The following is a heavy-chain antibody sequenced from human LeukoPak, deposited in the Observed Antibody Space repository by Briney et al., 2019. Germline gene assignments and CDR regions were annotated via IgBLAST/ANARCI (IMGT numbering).Heavy chain of an antibody. CDR1: GGTFSSYA. CDR3: ARGDVGDYVGGSYHIPIDN. J-gene: IGHJ4*02. CDR2: IIPIFGTA. V-gene: IGHV1-69*05. Sequence: GSSVKVSCKASGGTFSSYAISWVRQAPGQGLEWMGGIIPIFGTANYAQKFQGRVTITTDESTSTAYMELSSLRSEDTAVYYCARGDVGDYVGGSYHIPIDNWGQGTLVTVSS. D-gene: IGHD3-16*02.